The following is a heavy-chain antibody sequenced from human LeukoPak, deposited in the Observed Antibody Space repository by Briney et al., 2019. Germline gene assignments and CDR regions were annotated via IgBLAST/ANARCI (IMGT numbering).Heavy chain of an antibody. CDR2: LSGNGDTI. Sequence: GGSLRLSCAASGFTFSTYAMSWVRQAPGKGLECVSALSGNGDTIYYADSVKGRFTISRDNSKNTLSLQMNSLRAEDTAVYYCAKALYGGHDYWGQGTLVTVSS. CDR3: AKALYGGHDY. D-gene: IGHD4-23*01. V-gene: IGHV3-23*01. J-gene: IGHJ4*02. CDR1: GFTFSTYA.